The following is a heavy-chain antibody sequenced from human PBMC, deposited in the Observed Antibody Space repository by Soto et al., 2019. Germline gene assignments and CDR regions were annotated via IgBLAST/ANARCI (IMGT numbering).Heavy chain of an antibody. D-gene: IGHD6-19*01. Sequence: PSETLSLTCTVSGGSITKNFYYWGWIRQPPGKGLEWIGSIYYSGRTYYNPSLKSRLTMSLDASKNQFSLKLTSVSAADTAVYYCARADLAVAGSNYWGQGTLVTVS. J-gene: IGHJ4*02. V-gene: IGHV4-39*02. CDR1: GGSITKNFYY. CDR2: IYYSGRT. CDR3: ARADLAVAGSNY.